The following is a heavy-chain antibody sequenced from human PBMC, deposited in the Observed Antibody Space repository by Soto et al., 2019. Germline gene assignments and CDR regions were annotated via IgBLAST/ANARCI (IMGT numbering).Heavy chain of an antibody. CDR3: AKDPGVVAIHYIDY. D-gene: IGHD5-12*01. Sequence: GGSLRLSCAASGFIFSSYAMNWVRQAPGKGLEWVSGIGSTGVSTYYADSVKGRFTISRDNSKNMLYLHMDSLRAEDTAVYYCAKDPGVVAIHYIDYWGQGTLVTVSS. CDR2: IGSTGVST. J-gene: IGHJ4*02. CDR1: GFIFSSYA. V-gene: IGHV3-23*01.